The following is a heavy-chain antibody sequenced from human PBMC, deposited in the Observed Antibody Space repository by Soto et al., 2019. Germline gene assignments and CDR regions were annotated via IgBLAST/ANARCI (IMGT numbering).Heavy chain of an antibody. D-gene: IGHD4-17*01. Sequence: GGSLRLSCAASGFTFSSYAMSWVRQAPGKGLEWVSAISGSGGSTYYADSVKGRFTISRDNSKNTLYLQMNSLRAEDTAVYYCEKNVGDPAYYGMDVWGQGTTVTVSS. J-gene: IGHJ6*02. CDR1: GFTFSSYA. V-gene: IGHV3-23*01. CDR3: EKNVGDPAYYGMDV. CDR2: ISGSGGST.